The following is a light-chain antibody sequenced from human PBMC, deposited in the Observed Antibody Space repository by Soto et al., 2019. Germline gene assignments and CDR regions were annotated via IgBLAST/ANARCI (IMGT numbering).Light chain of an antibody. V-gene: IGLV2-8*01. Sequence: QSVLTQPPSASGSPGQSVTISCTGSSSDVGEYDYVSWYQQHPGKAPKLMIHEVTKRPSGVPDRFSGSKSGNTASLTVSGLQAEDEPDYYCSSFAGSNIWVFGGGTKLTVL. CDR3: SSFAGSNIWV. J-gene: IGLJ3*02. CDR2: EVT. CDR1: SSDVGEYDY.